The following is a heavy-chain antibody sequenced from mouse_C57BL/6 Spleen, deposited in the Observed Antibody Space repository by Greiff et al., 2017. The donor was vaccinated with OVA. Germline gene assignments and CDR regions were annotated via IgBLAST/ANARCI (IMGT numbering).Heavy chain of an antibody. D-gene: IGHD2-12*01. CDR1: GYSITSGYY. J-gene: IGHJ2*01. Sequence: EVQVVESGPGLVKPSQSLSLTCSVSGYSITSGYYWNWIRQFPGNKLEWMGYISYDGSNNYNPSLKNRISITRDTSKNQFFLKLNSVTTEDTATYYCAISYSYYFDYWGQGTTLTVSS. CDR3: AISYSYYFDY. CDR2: ISYDGSN. V-gene: IGHV3-6*01.